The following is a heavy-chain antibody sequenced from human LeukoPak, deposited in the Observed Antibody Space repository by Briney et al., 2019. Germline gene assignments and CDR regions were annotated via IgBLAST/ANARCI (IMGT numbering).Heavy chain of an antibody. CDR1: GGSISSYY. J-gene: IGHJ5*02. CDR3: ARELNYYDSSGYYYSWFDP. D-gene: IGHD3-22*01. Sequence: SETLSLTCTVSGGSISSYYWSWIRQPAGKGLEWIGRIYTSGSTNYNPSLKSRVTMSVDTSKNQFSLKLSSVTAAHTAVYYCARELNYYDSSGYYYSWFDPWGQGTLVTVSS. CDR2: IYTSGST. V-gene: IGHV4-4*07.